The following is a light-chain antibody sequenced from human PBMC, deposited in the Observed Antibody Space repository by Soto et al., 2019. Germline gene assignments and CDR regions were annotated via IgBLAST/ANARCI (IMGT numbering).Light chain of an antibody. CDR3: SSYTNINTRASV. CDR1: SGDIGSYNR. J-gene: IGLJ1*01. V-gene: IGLV2-14*01. CDR2: EVT. Sequence: QAALTEPDSVSGSRGQSITISCTGTSGDIGSYNRVSWYQQHPGKAPKLIIYEVTDRPSGVSNRFSGSKSGNTDSLTISGLQAEDEFEYCFSSYTNINTRASVFGTGPNATV.